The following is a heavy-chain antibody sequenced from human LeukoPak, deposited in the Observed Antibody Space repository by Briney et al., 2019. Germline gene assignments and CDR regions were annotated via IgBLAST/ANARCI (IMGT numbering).Heavy chain of an antibody. CDR1: GGTFSSYA. D-gene: IGHD5-12*01. CDR2: IIPILGIA. CDR3: AADYHTGYFDY. J-gene: IGHJ4*02. V-gene: IGHV1-69*04. Sequence: SVKVSCKASGGTFSSYAISWVRQAPGQGLEWMGRIIPILGIANYAQKFQGRVTITADKSTSTAYMELSGLRSEDTAVYYCAADYHTGYFDYWGQGTLVTVSS.